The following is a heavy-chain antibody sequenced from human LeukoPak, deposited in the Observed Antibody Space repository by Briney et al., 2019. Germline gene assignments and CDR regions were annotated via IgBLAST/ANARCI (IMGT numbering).Heavy chain of an antibody. D-gene: IGHD2-21*02. V-gene: IGHV4-34*01. Sequence: SETLSLTCAVYGGSFSGDFWSWIRQSPGKGLEWIGEINHSGSTNYNPSLKSRVTISVDTSKNQFSLKLSSVTAADTAVYHCARLSYCGGHCYCFDYWGQGTLVTVSS. CDR1: GGSFSGDF. J-gene: IGHJ4*02. CDR3: ARLSYCGGHCYCFDY. CDR2: INHSGST.